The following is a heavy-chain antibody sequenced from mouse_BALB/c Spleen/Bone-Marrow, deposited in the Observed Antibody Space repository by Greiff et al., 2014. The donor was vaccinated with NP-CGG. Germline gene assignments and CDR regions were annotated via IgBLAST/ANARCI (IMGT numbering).Heavy chain of an antibody. V-gene: IGHV1-5*01. CDR1: GYTFTNYW. CDR2: IYPGNNDA. Sequence: DVQLQESGAVLARPGASLRMSCKASGYTFTNYWINWIKQRPGQGLEWIGAIYPGNNDAKYNQKFKAKAKLTAVTSTSTADMELSSLTNEDSAVYYCARNWDWVFAYWGQGTLVTVSA. J-gene: IGHJ3*01. CDR3: ARNWDWVFAY. D-gene: IGHD4-1*01.